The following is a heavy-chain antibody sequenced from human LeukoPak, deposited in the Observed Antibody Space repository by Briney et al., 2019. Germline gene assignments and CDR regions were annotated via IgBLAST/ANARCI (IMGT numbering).Heavy chain of an antibody. CDR1: GFTFSSYW. J-gene: IGHJ4*02. D-gene: IGHD4-17*01. Sequence: GGSLRLSCAASGFTFSSYWMHWVRQIPGKGLVWVSRIDSDGSDTTYADSVKGRFTISRDYAKNTLYLQMNSLRAEDTAVYYCARGGLRQDYFDYWGQGTLVTVSS. CDR2: IDSDGSDT. V-gene: IGHV3-74*01. CDR3: ARGGLRQDYFDY.